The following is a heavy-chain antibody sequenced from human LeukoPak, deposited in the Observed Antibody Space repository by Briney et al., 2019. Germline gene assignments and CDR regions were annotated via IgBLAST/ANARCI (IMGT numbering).Heavy chain of an antibody. CDR3: ASIPSFYGDYT. CDR2: ISGSGGST. V-gene: IGHV3-23*01. CDR1: GFTLSSYA. Sequence: GGSLRLSCAASGFTLSSYAMSWVRQAPGKGLEWVSAISGSGGSTYYADSVKGRFTISRDNSKNTLYLQMNSLRAEDTAVYYCASIPSFYGDYTWGQGTLVTVSS. J-gene: IGHJ5*02. D-gene: IGHD4-17*01.